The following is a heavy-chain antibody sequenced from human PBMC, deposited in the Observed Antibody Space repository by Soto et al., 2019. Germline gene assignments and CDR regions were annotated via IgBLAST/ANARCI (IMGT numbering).Heavy chain of an antibody. J-gene: IGHJ5*02. CDR3: ARQVYGDYLGGNSFDP. Sequence: WQPLSLPWCVVDGSSGDIGDCRSLIRHSPEKGLEWIGSISHDGHAYYNPPLKSRVTLFADTSRNQFSLKMKSVTVADTALYFCARQVYGDYLGGNSFDPWGQGAPVTVSS. CDR2: ISHDGHA. D-gene: IGHD4-17*01. V-gene: IGHV4-39*01. CDR1: DGSSGDIGDC.